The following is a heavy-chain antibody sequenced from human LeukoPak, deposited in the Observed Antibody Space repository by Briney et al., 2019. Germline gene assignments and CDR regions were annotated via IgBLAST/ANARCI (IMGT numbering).Heavy chain of an antibody. CDR2: IVSNSDNI. D-gene: IGHD4-17*01. Sequence: PGGSLRLSCAASGFTFNIYSMTWVRQAPGKVLEWVSSIVSNSDNIYYADSVRGRFTTSRDNAKNSLFLQMSSLRAEDTAVYYCARWTTLTTRDLDYWGQGTLVTVSS. V-gene: IGHV3-21*01. CDR1: GFTFNIYS. J-gene: IGHJ4*02. CDR3: ARWTTLTTRDLDY.